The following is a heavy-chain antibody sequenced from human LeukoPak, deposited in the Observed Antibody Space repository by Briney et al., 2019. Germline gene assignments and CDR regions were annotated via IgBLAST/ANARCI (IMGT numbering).Heavy chain of an antibody. Sequence: TSETLSLTCTVSGGSISNYYWSWIRQTPGKGLEWIGYIHNSGSTKYNPSLKSPVSISVDTSKNQSSLKVNSVTAADTAVYYCARESSGYHKYYFDYWGQGTLVTVSS. V-gene: IGHV4-59*08. CDR1: GGSISNYY. CDR2: IHNSGST. D-gene: IGHD3-22*01. J-gene: IGHJ4*02. CDR3: ARESSGYHKYYFDY.